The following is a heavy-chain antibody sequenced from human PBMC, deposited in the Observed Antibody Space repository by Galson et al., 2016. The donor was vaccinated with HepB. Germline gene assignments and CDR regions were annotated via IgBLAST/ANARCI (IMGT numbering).Heavy chain of an antibody. CDR2: IYYSGTT. J-gene: IGHJ3*02. CDR1: GGSISPFF. Sequence: SETLSLTCTVSGGSISPFFWSWIRQPPGKGLEWIAYIYYSGTTNYNPSLTSRVTISLDTYKSQFSLKVTSVTAADTSVYYCARSYGGYAFDIWGQGTMVTVSS. V-gene: IGHV4-59*01. D-gene: IGHD4-23*01. CDR3: ARSYGGYAFDI.